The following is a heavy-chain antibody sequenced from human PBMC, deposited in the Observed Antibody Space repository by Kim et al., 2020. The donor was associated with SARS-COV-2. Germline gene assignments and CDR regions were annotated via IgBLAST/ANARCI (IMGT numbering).Heavy chain of an antibody. CDR3: AHLGEIDNLFDY. D-gene: IGHD3-16*01. Sequence: ASVKVSCKASGYTFTSYYMHWVRQAPGQGLEWMGIINPSGGSTSYAQKFQGRVTMTRDTSTSTVYMELSSLRSQDTAVYYCAHLGEIDNLFDYWGQGTLVTVSS. V-gene: IGHV1-46*01. CDR1: GYTFTSYY. CDR2: INPSGGST. J-gene: IGHJ4*02.